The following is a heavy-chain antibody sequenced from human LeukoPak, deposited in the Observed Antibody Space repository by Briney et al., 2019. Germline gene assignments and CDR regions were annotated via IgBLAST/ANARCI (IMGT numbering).Heavy chain of an antibody. CDR2: IIPIFGTA. D-gene: IGHD5-12*01. J-gene: IGHJ4*02. CDR1: GGTFSSYA. V-gene: IGHV1-69*13. CDR3: ARDWVSGSRFDY. Sequence: SVKVSCKASGGTFSSYAISWVRQAPGQGLEWMGGIIPIFGTANYAQKFQGRVTTTADESTSTAYMELSSLRSEDTAVYYCARDWVSGSRFDYWGQGTLVTVSS.